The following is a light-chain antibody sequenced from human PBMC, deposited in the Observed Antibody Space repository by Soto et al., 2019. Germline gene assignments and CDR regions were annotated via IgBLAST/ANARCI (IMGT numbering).Light chain of an antibody. J-gene: IGKJ1*01. V-gene: IGKV3-20*01. CDR2: GAS. CDR1: QSVSSSY. CDR3: QQYGSSSWT. Sequence: EILLSQSPGTLSLSTGERATLSCRASQSVSSSYFAWYQQRFGQAPRLLIYGASSRATGIPDRFSGSGSGTDFSLTISRLEPEDFAVYYCQQYGSSSWTFGQGTKV.